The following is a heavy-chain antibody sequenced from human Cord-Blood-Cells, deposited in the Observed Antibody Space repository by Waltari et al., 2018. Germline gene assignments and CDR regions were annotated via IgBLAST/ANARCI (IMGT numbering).Heavy chain of an antibody. D-gene: IGHD3-16*01. V-gene: IGHV2-5*01. CDR3: AHSTGGYDYGDY. CDR1: GFSLSTSGVG. Sequence: QITLKESGPTPVKPTQTLTLTCTFSGFSLSTSGVGVGWIRQPPGKALEWLALIYWNDDKRTSQSLKSRLNITKDTAKSQVVLTMTNMDPVETATYYWAHSTGGYDYGDYWGQGTLVTVSS. CDR2: IYWNDDK. J-gene: IGHJ4*02.